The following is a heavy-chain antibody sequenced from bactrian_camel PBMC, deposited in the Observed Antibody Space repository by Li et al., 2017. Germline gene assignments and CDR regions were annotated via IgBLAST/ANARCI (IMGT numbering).Heavy chain of an antibody. J-gene: IGHJ4*01. D-gene: IGHD1*01. CDR1: GYTSSSYC. V-gene: IGHV3S1*01. CDR2: IYTGADST. CDR3: ATDGPYNCAGGNWIGDRGYAY. Sequence: HVQLVESGGGSVKAGGSLRLSCVASGYTSSSYCMGWLRQAPGKEREGIAVIYTGADSTYYAESAKGRFTIYQDYARNTVYLQMNDLKPEDTAMYYCATDGPYNCAGGNWIGDRGYAYWGQGTQVTVS.